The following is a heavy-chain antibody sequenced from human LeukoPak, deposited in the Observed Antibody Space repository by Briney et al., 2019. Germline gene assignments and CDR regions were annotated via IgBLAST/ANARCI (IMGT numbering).Heavy chain of an antibody. CDR3: ARTTYGSGSYYNVSNWFDP. CDR1: GYTFTSYG. CDR2: ISAYNGNT. V-gene: IGHV1-18*01. J-gene: IGHJ5*02. D-gene: IGHD3-10*01. Sequence: ASVKVSCKASGYTFTSYGISWVRQAPGQGLEWMGWISAYNGNTNYAQKLQGRVTMTTDTSTSTAYMELRSLRSEDTAVYYCARTTYGSGSYYNVSNWFDPWGQGTLVTVSS.